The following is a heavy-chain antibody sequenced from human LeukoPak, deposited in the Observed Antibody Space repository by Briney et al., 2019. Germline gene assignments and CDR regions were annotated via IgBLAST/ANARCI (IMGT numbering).Heavy chain of an antibody. CDR1: GYTFTDYY. CDR3: ARRSNALITMVRGVIHNWFVP. CDR2: INPNRGGS. J-gene: IGHJ5*02. V-gene: IGHV1-2*02. Sequence: ASVQVSCKASGYTFTDYYMHWVRQAPGQELEWMGWINPNRGGSNYTQKFQGRVTMTRDTSISTAYMELSRLRSDDTAVYYWARRSNALITMVRGVIHNWFVPWGQGTLVTVSS. D-gene: IGHD3-10*01.